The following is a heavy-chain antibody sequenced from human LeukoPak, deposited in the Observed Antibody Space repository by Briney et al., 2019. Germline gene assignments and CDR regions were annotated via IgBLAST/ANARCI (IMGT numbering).Heavy chain of an antibody. CDR3: ARVSKDGFDY. J-gene: IGHJ4*02. Sequence: SETLSLTCTVSGGSISSYYWSWIRQPPGKGLEWIGYIYYSGSTNYNPSLKSRVTMSVDTSKNQFSLKLSSVTAADTAVYYCARVSKDGFDYWGQGTLVTVSS. CDR1: GGSISSYY. V-gene: IGHV4-59*12. D-gene: IGHD4-11*01. CDR2: IYYSGST.